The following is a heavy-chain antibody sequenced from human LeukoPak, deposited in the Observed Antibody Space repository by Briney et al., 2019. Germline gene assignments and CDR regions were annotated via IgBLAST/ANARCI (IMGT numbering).Heavy chain of an antibody. Sequence: GGSLRLSCAASGFTFSTDWMHWVRQAPGEGLVWVSRISSDGSITSYADSVKGRFTISRDNAKNSLYLQMNSLRAEDTAVYYCARGETGSYYRFDYWGQGTLVTVSS. CDR2: ISSDGSIT. CDR1: GFTFSTDW. V-gene: IGHV3-74*01. CDR3: ARGETGSYYRFDY. D-gene: IGHD3-10*01. J-gene: IGHJ4*02.